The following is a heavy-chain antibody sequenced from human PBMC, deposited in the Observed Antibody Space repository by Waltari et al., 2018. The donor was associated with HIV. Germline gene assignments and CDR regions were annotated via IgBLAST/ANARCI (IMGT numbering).Heavy chain of an antibody. J-gene: IGHJ4*02. CDR1: GYSFSSYW. CDR3: ARSDFWSGKFAF. V-gene: IGHV5-51*01. D-gene: IGHD3-3*01. CDR2: IYPDDSDT. Sequence: EVRLVQSGAAVKKTGESPRLTFKGSGYSFSSYWISWVRQMPGKGLEWMGIIYPDDSDTRYNPAFQGQVRLSADKSISTAYRQWSSLKASDTAIYYCARSDFWSGKFAFWGQGTLVTVSS.